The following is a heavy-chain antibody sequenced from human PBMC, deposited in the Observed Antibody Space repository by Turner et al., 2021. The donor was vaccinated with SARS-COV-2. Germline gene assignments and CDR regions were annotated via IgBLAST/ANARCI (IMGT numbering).Heavy chain of an antibody. J-gene: IGHJ6*02. CDR1: GFTFSSHG. Sequence: QVRLVESGGGVVQPGRSLRLSCLASGFTFSSHGMHWVRQAAGKGLEWVAAISYDGSSTFYADFVKGRFTISRDDSSNTVYVEINSLRPEDTAVFYCAKDDGGLATTTYGMDVWGQGTTVTVSS. CDR3: AKDDGGLATTTYGMDV. CDR2: ISYDGSST. D-gene: IGHD3-16*01. V-gene: IGHV3-30*18.